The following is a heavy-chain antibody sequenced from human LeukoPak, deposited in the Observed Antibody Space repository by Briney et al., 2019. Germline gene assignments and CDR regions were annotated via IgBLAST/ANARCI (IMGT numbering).Heavy chain of an antibody. Sequence: GGSLRLSCAASGFTFSSYEMNWVRQAPGKGLEWVSYISSSGSTIYYADSVKGRFTISRDNAKNSLYLQMNSLRAEDTAVYYRAELGITMIGDVWGKGTTVTISS. J-gene: IGHJ6*04. CDR2: ISSSGSTI. V-gene: IGHV3-48*03. CDR3: AELGITMIGDV. D-gene: IGHD3-10*02. CDR1: GFTFSSYE.